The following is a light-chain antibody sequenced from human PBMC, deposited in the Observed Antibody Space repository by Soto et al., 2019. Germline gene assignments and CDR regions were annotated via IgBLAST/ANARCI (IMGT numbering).Light chain of an antibody. CDR1: QGIGTT. V-gene: IGKV3-15*01. Sequence: EIVMTQSPATLSVSPGEGATLYCRASQGIGTTLAWYQQKPGQTPRLLIYNAYIRATGVPARFSGSASGTEFTLTISSLQSEDFAVYYCHQRSNWPLTFGGGTKLEIK. J-gene: IGKJ4*01. CDR3: HQRSNWPLT. CDR2: NAY.